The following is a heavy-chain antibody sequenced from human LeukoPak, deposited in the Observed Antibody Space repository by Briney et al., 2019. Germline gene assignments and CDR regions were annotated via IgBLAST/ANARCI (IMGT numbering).Heavy chain of an antibody. Sequence: GGSLRLSCAASGFTFSSYGMHWVRQAPGKGLEWVAFIRYDGSNKYYADSVKGRFTIYRGNSKSTLYLQMNSLRAEDTAVYYCAKAHCSSTSCYIGFDYWGQGTLVTVSS. D-gene: IGHD2-2*02. V-gene: IGHV3-30*02. J-gene: IGHJ4*02. CDR2: IRYDGSNK. CDR3: AKAHCSSTSCYIGFDY. CDR1: GFTFSSYG.